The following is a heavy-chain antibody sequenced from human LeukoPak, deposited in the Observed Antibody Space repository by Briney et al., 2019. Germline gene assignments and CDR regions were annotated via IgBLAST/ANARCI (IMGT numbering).Heavy chain of an antibody. V-gene: IGHV3-7*01. D-gene: IGHD6-19*01. Sequence: GGSLRLSCAASGFTFTSYWMSWVRQAPGKGLEWVANMNQDGGERYYVDSVKGRFTISRDNAKNSLYLQMNSLRAEDTAVYYCARQEYSSGWYNYYWGQGTLVTVSS. CDR3: ARQEYSSGWYNYY. CDR1: GFTFTSYW. CDR2: MNQDGGER. J-gene: IGHJ4*02.